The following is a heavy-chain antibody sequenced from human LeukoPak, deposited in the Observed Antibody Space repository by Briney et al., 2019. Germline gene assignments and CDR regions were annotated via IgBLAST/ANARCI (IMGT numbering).Heavy chain of an antibody. J-gene: IGHJ4*02. CDR1: GYTFTSYG. CDR3: ARDFRNWGSGSYYTSGY. V-gene: IGHV1-18*01. CDR2: ISAYNGNT. D-gene: IGHD3-10*01. Sequence: ASVKVSCKASGYTFTSYGISWVRQAPGQGLEWKGWISAYNGNTNHAQKLQGRVTMTTDTSTSTAYMELRSLRSDDTAVYYCARDFRNWGSGSYYTSGYWGQGTLVTVSS.